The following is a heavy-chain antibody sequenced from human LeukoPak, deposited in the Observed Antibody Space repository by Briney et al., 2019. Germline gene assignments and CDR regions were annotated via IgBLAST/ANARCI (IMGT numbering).Heavy chain of an antibody. V-gene: IGHV1-2*02. CDR3: ARDSYCSGGSCYFDY. D-gene: IGHD2-15*01. CDR2: INPNSGGT. CDR1: GYTFTGYH. Sequence: ASVKVSCKASGYTFTGYHMHWVRQAPGQGLEWMGWINPNSGGTNYAQKFQGRVTMTRDTSISTAYMELSRLRSDDTAVYYCARDSYCSGGSCYFDYWGQGTLVTVSS. J-gene: IGHJ4*02.